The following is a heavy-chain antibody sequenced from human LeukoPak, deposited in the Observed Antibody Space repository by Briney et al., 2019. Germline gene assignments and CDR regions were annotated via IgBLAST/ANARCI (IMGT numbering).Heavy chain of an antibody. CDR3: SFFFYHGIDV. CDR1: GFTFTTFA. V-gene: IGHV1-58*01. CDR2: IVVDGGNT. J-gene: IGHJ6*02. Sequence: SVTDSCKASGFTFTTFAVQWVRQARGQRLEWIGWIVVDGGNTHYAQKFQERVDIITDRSTNTVFMELRSLRSDDTAVYYPSFFFYHGIDVWGQGTTVTVSS.